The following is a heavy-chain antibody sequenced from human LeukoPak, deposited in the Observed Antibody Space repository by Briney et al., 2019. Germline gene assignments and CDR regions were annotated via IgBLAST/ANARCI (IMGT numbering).Heavy chain of an antibody. D-gene: IGHD1-14*01. Sequence: GGSLRLSCAASGFTFDDYTMHWVRQAPGKGLEWVSLISWDGVSTYYADSVKGRFAISRDNAKNSLYLQMNSLRAEDTAVYYCARVGPWVNPDYYYYYMDVWGKGTTVTVSS. CDR3: ARVGPWVNPDYYYYYMDV. CDR2: ISWDGVST. V-gene: IGHV3-43*01. CDR1: GFTFDDYT. J-gene: IGHJ6*03.